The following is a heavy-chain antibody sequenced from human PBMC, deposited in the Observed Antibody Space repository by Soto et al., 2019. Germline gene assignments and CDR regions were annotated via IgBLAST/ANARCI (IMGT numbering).Heavy chain of an antibody. CDR3: AFVGSLFDY. CDR1: GGSISSSSYY. D-gene: IGHD1-26*01. Sequence: QLQLQESGPGLVKPSETLSLTCTVSGGSISSSSYYWGWIRQPPGKGLEWIGSIYYSGSTYYNPSLQSRVTISVDTSKNQYSLMLSTVTAAYTAVYYCAFVGSLFDYWGQGTLVTVSS. V-gene: IGHV4-39*01. CDR2: IYYSGST. J-gene: IGHJ4*02.